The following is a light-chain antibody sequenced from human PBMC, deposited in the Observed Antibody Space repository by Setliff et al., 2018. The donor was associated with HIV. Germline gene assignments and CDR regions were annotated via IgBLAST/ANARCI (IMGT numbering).Light chain of an antibody. Sequence: DIQMTQSPSSLCASAGDRVTITCRASQDIGNFLAWYQQKPGKVPKLLIYGAFTLQSGVPSRFSGSGSGTDFTLTISSLQPEDVATYYCQHFKRAPVTFGQGTKVDI. CDR1: QDIGNF. J-gene: IGKJ1*01. V-gene: IGKV1-27*01. CDR2: GAF. CDR3: QHFKRAPVT.